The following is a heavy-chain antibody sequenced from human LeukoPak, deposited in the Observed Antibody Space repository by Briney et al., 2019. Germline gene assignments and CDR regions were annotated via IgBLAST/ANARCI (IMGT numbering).Heavy chain of an antibody. J-gene: IGHJ4*02. CDR3: AKDRARSGYTPDTYDY. CDR1: GFTFSNYA. D-gene: IGHD6-25*01. CDR2: ISGSGGST. V-gene: IGHV3-23*01. Sequence: QPGGSLRLSCAASGFTFSNYAMSWVRQAPGKGLERVSGISGSGGSTYHADSVKGRFTISRDNSKNALYLQINSLRAEDTAVYYCAKDRARSGYTPDTYDYWGQGTLVTVSS.